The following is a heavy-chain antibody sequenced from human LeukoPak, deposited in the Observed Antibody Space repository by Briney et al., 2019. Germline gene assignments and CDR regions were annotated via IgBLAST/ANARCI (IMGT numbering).Heavy chain of an antibody. CDR3: AKVDDDYVWGSYPYYFDY. CDR2: ISGSGGST. D-gene: IGHD3-16*01. CDR1: GFTFSSYA. Sequence: GGSLRLSCAASGFTFSSYAMSWVRQAPGKGLEWVSAISGSGGSTYYADSVKGRFTISRDNSKNTLYLQTNSLRAEDTAVYYCAKVDDDYVWGSYPYYFDYWGQGTLVTVSS. V-gene: IGHV3-23*01. J-gene: IGHJ4*02.